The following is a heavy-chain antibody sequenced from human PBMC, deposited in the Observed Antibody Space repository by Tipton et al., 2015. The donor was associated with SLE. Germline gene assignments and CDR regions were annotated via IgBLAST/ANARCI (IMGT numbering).Heavy chain of an antibody. D-gene: IGHD1-26*01. CDR3: ARGGLGVSYYYYMDV. CDR1: EGSISSGGYY. Sequence: TLSLTCTVSEGSISSGGYYWSWIRQPPGKGLEWIGYIYYSGSTNYNPSLKSRVTISVDTSKNQFSLKLSSVTAADTAVYYCARGGLGVSYYYYMDVWGKGTTVTVSS. V-gene: IGHV4-61*08. CDR2: IYYSGST. J-gene: IGHJ6*03.